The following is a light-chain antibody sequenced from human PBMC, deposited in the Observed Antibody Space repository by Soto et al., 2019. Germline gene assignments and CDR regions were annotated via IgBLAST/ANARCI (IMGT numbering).Light chain of an antibody. V-gene: IGKV3-11*01. Sequence: EIVLTQSTATLSLSPGERATLSCRASQSVSSYLAWYQQKPGQAPRLLIYDASNRATGIPARFSGNGSGTDFTLTISSLEPEDFAVYYCQQRSSWPLTFGGGTKVEIK. CDR3: QQRSSWPLT. CDR2: DAS. CDR1: QSVSSY. J-gene: IGKJ4*01.